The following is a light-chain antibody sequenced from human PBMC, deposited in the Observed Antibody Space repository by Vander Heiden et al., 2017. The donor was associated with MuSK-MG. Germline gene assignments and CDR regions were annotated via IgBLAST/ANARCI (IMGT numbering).Light chain of an antibody. CDR3: RQSDSIPPT. CDR2: AAS. CDR1: RSVSSY. J-gene: IGKJ1*01. V-gene: IGKV1-39*01. Sequence: DTQMTQSPSSLSASAGDRVTMSCRASRSVSSYLNWYQQKPGKPPNLLIYAASNLHSGVPSRFSGRGFGTNFTLTISRLQPEDFATYFCRQSDSIPPTFGQGTKV.